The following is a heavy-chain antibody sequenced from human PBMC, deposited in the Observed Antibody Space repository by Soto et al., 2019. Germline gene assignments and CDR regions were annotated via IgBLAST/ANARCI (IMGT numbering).Heavy chain of an antibody. Sequence: GGSLRLSCAASGFTFSSYAMSWVRQAPGKGLEWVSAISGSGGSTYYADSVKGRFTISRDNSKNTLYLQMNSLRAEDTAVYYCAKDTDCSSTSCYSYYYYYMDVWGKGTAVTVSS. D-gene: IGHD2-2*01. CDR1: GFTFSSYA. CDR2: ISGSGGST. V-gene: IGHV3-23*01. CDR3: AKDTDCSSTSCYSYYYYYMDV. J-gene: IGHJ6*03.